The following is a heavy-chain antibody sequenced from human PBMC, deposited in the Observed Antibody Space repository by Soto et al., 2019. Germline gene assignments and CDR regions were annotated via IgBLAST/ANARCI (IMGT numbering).Heavy chain of an antibody. V-gene: IGHV1-58*02. Sequence: SVKVSCKASGATFSSYAISWVRQAPGQRLEWIGWIVVGSGNKNYAQKFQERVTITRDMSTSTAYMELSSLRSEDTAVYYCAAFYWSSVSSSSNYFDYWGQGTLVTVSS. J-gene: IGHJ4*02. D-gene: IGHD6-6*01. CDR2: IVVGSGNK. CDR3: AAFYWSSVSSSSNYFDY. CDR1: GATFSSYA.